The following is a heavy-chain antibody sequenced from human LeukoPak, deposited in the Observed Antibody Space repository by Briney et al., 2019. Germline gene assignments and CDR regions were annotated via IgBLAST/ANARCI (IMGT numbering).Heavy chain of an antibody. CDR1: GYTFRSYW. J-gene: IGHJ3*01. Sequence: KPGESLKISCKGSGYTFRSYWVGWVRQLPERGLEWMGLINPRDSDTFYSPPFEGQVTISVDISINTAYLQWSSLKASDTAMYYCARVHDGYSYDAFDVWGQGTVVTVSS. CDR2: INPRDSDT. D-gene: IGHD5-24*01. V-gene: IGHV5-51*03. CDR3: ARVHDGYSYDAFDV.